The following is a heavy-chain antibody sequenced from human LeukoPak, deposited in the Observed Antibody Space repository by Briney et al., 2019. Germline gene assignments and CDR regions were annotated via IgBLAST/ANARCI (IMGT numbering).Heavy chain of an antibody. CDR1: GFTFSSYG. CDR3: AKDAVRGYYGSGSYYAGYMDV. V-gene: IGHV3-30*02. D-gene: IGHD3-10*01. Sequence: GGSLRLSCAASGFTFSSYGMSWVRQAPGKGLEWVAFIRYDGSNKYYADSVKGRFTISRDNSKNTLYLQMNSLRAEDTAVYYCAKDAVRGYYGSGSYYAGYMDVWGKGTTVTISS. J-gene: IGHJ6*03. CDR2: IRYDGSNK.